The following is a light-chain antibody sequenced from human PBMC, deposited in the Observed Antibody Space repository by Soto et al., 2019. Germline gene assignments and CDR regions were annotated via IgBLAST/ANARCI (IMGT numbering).Light chain of an antibody. CDR3: QQYNSYPVA. J-gene: IGKJ2*01. V-gene: IGKV1-5*03. Sequence: DIQMTQSPSTLSASVGDRVTITCRASQSISSWLAWYQQKPGKAPKLLIYKASSLESGVPARFGGSGSGTEFTLTISSLQPDDCATYYCQQYNSYPVACGQGTKLESK. CDR2: KAS. CDR1: QSISSW.